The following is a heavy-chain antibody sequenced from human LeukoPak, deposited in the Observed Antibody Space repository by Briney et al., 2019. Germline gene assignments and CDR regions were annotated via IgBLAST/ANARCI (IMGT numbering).Heavy chain of an antibody. CDR1: GGSISSDTYY. J-gene: IGHJ4*02. CDR3: ARDPLAYCGGDCYPRFDY. D-gene: IGHD2-21*02. V-gene: IGHV4-39*07. Sequence: SETLSLTCTVSGGSISSDTYYWGWIRQPPGKGPEWIGNIYYSGSTNYNPSLKSRVTISVDTSKNQFSLKLSSVTAADTAVYYCARDPLAYCGGDCYPRFDYWGQGTLVTVSS. CDR2: IYYSGST.